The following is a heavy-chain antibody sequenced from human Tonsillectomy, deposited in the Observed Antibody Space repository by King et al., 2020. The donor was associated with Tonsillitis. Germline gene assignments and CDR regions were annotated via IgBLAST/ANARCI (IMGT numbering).Heavy chain of an antibody. D-gene: IGHD5-18*01. J-gene: IGHJ4*02. CDR2: ISYDGSNK. CDR1: GFTFSSYG. Sequence: VQLVESGGGVVQPGRSLRLSCAASGFTFSSYGMHWVRQAPGKGLEWVAVISYDGSNKYYADSVKGRFTISRDNSKNTLYLQMNSLRAEDTAVYYCAKAGIQLSHADYWGQGTLVTVSS. CDR3: AKAGIQLSHADY. V-gene: IGHV3-30*18.